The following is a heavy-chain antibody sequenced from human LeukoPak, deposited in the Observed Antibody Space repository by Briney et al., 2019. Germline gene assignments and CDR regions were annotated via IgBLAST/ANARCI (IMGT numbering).Heavy chain of an antibody. CDR1: GYTFTGYY. CDR3: ARWGFMSDIVVVVAATHFDY. J-gene: IGHJ4*02. D-gene: IGHD2-15*01. Sequence: ASVKVSCKASGYTFTGYYMHWVRQAPGQGLEWMGRINPNSGGTNYAQKFQGRVTMTRDTSISTTYMELSRLRSDDTAVYYCARWGFMSDIVVVVAATHFDYWGQGTLVTVSS. CDR2: INPNSGGT. V-gene: IGHV1-2*06.